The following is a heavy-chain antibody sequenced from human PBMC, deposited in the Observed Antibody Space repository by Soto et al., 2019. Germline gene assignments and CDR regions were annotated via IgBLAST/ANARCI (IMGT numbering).Heavy chain of an antibody. D-gene: IGHD6-6*01. CDR2: ISAYNGNT. CDR1: SYTFTSYG. J-gene: IGHJ5*02. Sequence: ASVKVSCKASSYTFTSYGISWVRQAPGQGLEWMGWISAYNGNTNYAQKLQGRVTMTTDTSTSRAYMELRSLRSDDTAVYYCARDLEAARLGWFDPWGQGTLVTVSS. CDR3: ARDLEAARLGWFDP. V-gene: IGHV1-18*01.